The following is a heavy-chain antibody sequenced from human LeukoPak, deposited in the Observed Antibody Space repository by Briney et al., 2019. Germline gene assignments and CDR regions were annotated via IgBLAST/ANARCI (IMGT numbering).Heavy chain of an antibody. Sequence: SGGSLRLSCAASGFTFSSYGMHWVRQAPGKGLEWVAVISYDGSNKYYADSVKGRFTISRDNSKNTLYLQMNSLRAEDTAVYYCAKDQIVTPPPYYYYGMDVWGQGTTVTVS. D-gene: IGHD3-22*01. V-gene: IGHV3-30*18. CDR2: ISYDGSNK. J-gene: IGHJ6*02. CDR1: GFTFSSYG. CDR3: AKDQIVTPPPYYYYGMDV.